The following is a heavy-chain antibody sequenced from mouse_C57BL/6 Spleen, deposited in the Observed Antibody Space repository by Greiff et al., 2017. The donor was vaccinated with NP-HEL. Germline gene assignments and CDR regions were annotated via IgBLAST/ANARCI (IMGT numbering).Heavy chain of an antibody. J-gene: IGHJ2*01. V-gene: IGHV1-82*01. CDR2: IYPGDGDT. Sequence: QVQLQQSGPELVKPGASVKISCKASGYAFSSSWMNWVKQRPGKGLEWIGRIYPGDGDTNYNGKFKGKATLTADKSSSTAYMQLSSLTSEDSAVYFCASLYDYGDYYFDYWGQGTTLTVSS. CDR3: ASLYDYGDYYFDY. CDR1: GYAFSSSW. D-gene: IGHD2-4*01.